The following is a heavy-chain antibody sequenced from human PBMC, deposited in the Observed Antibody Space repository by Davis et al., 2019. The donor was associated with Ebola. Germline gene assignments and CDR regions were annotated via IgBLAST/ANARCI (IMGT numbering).Heavy chain of an antibody. D-gene: IGHD5-24*01. Sequence: SETLSLTCTVSGGSISSSSYYWGWIRQPPGKGLEWIGSIYYSGSTYYNPSLKSRVTISVDRSKNQFSLKLSSVTAADTAVYYCARDSRYGDGFDPWGQGTLVTVSS. CDR1: GGSISSSSYY. J-gene: IGHJ5*02. CDR2: IYYSGST. V-gene: IGHV4-39*07. CDR3: ARDSRYGDGFDP.